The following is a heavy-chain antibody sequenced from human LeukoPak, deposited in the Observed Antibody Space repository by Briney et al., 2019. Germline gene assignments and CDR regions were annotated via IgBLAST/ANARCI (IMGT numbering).Heavy chain of an antibody. V-gene: IGHV4-39*01. J-gene: IGHJ4*02. CDR3: ARLGPRNSSGYYYY. Sequence: SETLSLTCTVSGGSVSSSSYFWGWIRQPPGKGLDWIGSIDDSGSTYYNPSLKSRVTISVDTSKNQFSLRLSSVTAADTAVYYCARLGPRNSSGYYYYWGQGTLVTVSP. D-gene: IGHD3-22*01. CDR2: IDDSGST. CDR1: GGSVSSSSYF.